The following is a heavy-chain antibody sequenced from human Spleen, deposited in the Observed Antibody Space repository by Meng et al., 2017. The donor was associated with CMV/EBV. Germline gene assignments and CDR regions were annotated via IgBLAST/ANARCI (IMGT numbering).Heavy chain of an antibody. J-gene: IGHJ5*02. D-gene: IGHD3-22*01. CDR2: ISPNNGNT. Sequence: FTSYGNTWVRQAPGQGLEWIGWISPNNGNTQYAHRLQGRLNLTTDTSTRTAYMELRSLRSDDTAIYYCAREVSHYYDSSGFPSRFDPWGQGTLVTVSS. CDR3: AREVSHYYDSSGFPSRFDP. V-gene: IGHV1-18*01. CDR1: FTSYG.